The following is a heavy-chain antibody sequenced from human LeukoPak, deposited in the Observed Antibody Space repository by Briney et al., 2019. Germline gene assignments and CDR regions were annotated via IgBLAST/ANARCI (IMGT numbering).Heavy chain of an antibody. Sequence: GGSLRLSCAASGFTFSGYWMSWVRQAPGKGLECVANIKEDGSEKYYVDSVKGRFTISRDNSKNTLYLQMNSLRAEDTAVYYCATSYCGGDCYSRGAMDYYMDVWGKGTTVTVSS. CDR1: GFTFSGYW. CDR2: IKEDGSEK. CDR3: ATSYCGGDCYSRGAMDYYMDV. D-gene: IGHD2-21*02. V-gene: IGHV3-7*01. J-gene: IGHJ6*03.